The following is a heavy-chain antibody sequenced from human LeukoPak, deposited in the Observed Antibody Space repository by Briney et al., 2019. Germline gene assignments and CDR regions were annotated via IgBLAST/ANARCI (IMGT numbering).Heavy chain of an antibody. V-gene: IGHV3-23*01. CDR1: GFTFSSYA. D-gene: IGHD3-10*01. J-gene: IGHJ4*02. Sequence: PGGALRLSCAASGFTFSSYAMSWVRQAPGKGREWVSAISGSGGSTYYADSVKGRFTISRDNSKNTLYLQMNSLRAEDTAVYYCASSMVRGADKTQYWGQGTLVTVSS. CDR2: ISGSGGST. CDR3: ASSMVRGADKTQY.